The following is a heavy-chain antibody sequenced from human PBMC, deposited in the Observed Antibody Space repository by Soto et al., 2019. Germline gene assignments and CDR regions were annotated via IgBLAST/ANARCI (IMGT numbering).Heavy chain of an antibody. J-gene: IGHJ6*03. CDR1: GYTFTGYY. CDR3: ARGGGLNYYYYMDV. Sequence: QVQLVQSGAEVKKPGASVKVSCKASGYTFTGYYMHWMRHAPGQGLEWMGWINPNSGETDYAQNFQGWVTMTRDMSISTAYMELSRLKSNATAVYYCARGGGLNYYYYMDVWGKGTTVTVSS. V-gene: IGHV1-2*04. CDR2: INPNSGET.